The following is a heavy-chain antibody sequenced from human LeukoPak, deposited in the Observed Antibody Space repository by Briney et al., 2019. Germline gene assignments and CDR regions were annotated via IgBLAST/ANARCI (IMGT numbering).Heavy chain of an antibody. J-gene: IGHJ4*02. CDR3: ARGSQRGYSYGYHNY. V-gene: IGHV3-30-3*01. D-gene: IGHD5-18*01. CDR2: ISYDGNNK. Sequence: GGSLRLSCVASGFTFSDYAMHWVRQAPGKGLEWMAVISYDGNNKYYADSVKGRFTISRDNSKNTLYLQMNNLRPEDTAVYYCARGSQRGYSYGYHNYWGQGTPVTVSS. CDR1: GFTFSDYA.